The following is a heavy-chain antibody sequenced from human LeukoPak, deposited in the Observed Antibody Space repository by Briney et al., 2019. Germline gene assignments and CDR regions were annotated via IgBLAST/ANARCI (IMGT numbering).Heavy chain of an antibody. Sequence: PSETLSLTCTVSGGSISSYYWTWIRQPPGKGLEWIGYIYYSGSTYYSGSTNYNPSLKSRVTISVDTSKNQFSLKLSSVTAADTAVYYCARQSRAFDIWGQGTMVTVSS. V-gene: IGHV4-59*08. CDR2: IYYSGSTYYSGST. J-gene: IGHJ3*02. CDR3: ARQSRAFDI. CDR1: GGSISSYY.